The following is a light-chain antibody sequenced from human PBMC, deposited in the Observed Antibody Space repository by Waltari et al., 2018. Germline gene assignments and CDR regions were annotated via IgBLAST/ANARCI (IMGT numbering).Light chain of an antibody. CDR3: AAWDDSLNGLYV. CDR1: SSNIGSNT. V-gene: IGLV1-44*01. Sequence: QSVLTQPPSASGAPGQRVTVSCSGSSSNIGSNTVNWYQQLPGTAPKLLISRNDQRPPGVPARFSGSKSGPSASLAISGLQSEDEADYYCAAWDDSLNGLYVFGSGTKVTVL. CDR2: RND. J-gene: IGLJ1*01.